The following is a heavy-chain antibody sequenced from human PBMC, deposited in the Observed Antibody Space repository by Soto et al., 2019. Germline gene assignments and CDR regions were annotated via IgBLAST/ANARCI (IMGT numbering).Heavy chain of an antibody. CDR3: AKNPHPYENIAYFDY. V-gene: IGHV3-23*01. Sequence: GGSLRLSCAASGFTFSNYEMHWVRQAPGKGLEWVSAISGSGGSTYYADSVKGRFTISRDNSKNTLYLQMNSLRAEDTAVYYCAKNPHPYENIAYFDYWGQGTLVTVSS. J-gene: IGHJ4*02. D-gene: IGHD2-15*01. CDR2: ISGSGGST. CDR1: GFTFSNYE.